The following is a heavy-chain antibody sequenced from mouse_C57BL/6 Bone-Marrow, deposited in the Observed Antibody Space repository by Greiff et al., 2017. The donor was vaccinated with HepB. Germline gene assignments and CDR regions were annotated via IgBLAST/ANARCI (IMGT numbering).Heavy chain of an antibody. CDR1: GYTFTDYE. D-gene: IGHD3-2*02. V-gene: IGHV1-23*01. CDR2: IDPETCGT. CDR3: TREGTRQLRLPGY. J-gene: IGHJ2*01. Sequence: VQLVESGAELVRPGASVKLSCKASGYTFTDYEMHCVKQTPVHGLEWIGAIDPETCGTAYNQKFKGKATLTADKSSSTAYMELRSLTSEDSAVYYCTREGTRQLRLPGYWGQGTTLTVSS.